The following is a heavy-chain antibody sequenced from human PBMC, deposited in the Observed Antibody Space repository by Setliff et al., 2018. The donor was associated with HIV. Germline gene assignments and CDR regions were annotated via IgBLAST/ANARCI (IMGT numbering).Heavy chain of an antibody. Sequence: ASVKVSCKASGYTFTSYGIIWVRQAPGQGLEWMGWISAYNGNTNYAQKLQGRVTMTTDTSTSTAYMELRSLRSDDTAVYYCARVLWELPQGDYWGQGILVTVSS. CDR3: ARVLWELPQGDY. V-gene: IGHV1-18*01. CDR1: GYTFTSYG. D-gene: IGHD1-26*01. CDR2: ISAYNGNT. J-gene: IGHJ4*02.